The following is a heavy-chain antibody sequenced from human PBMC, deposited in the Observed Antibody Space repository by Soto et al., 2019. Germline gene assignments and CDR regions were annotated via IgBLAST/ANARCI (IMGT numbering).Heavy chain of an antibody. CDR2: IIPILGIA. V-gene: IGHV1-69*08. CDR3: ARDVDSSGYYPYYFDY. D-gene: IGHD3-22*01. CDR1: RGTFSSYT. J-gene: IGHJ4*02. Sequence: QVQLVQSGAEVKKPGSSVKVSCKASRGTFSSYTISRVRQAPGQGVEWMGRIIPILGIANYAQKFQGRVTITADKSTSTAYMELSSLRSEDTAVYYCARDVDSSGYYPYYFDYWGQGTLVTVSS.